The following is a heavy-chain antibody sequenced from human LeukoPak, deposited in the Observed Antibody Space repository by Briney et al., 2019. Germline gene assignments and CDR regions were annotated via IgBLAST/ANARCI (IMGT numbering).Heavy chain of an antibody. CDR1: GYTFTSYD. CDR3: ARAQDTILVDY. Sequence: ASVKVSRKASGYTFTSYDISWVRQATGQGLEWMGWMNPNSGNKGYAQKFQGRVTMTRNTSISTAYMELSSLRSEDTAVYYCARAQDTILVDYWGQGTLVTVSS. D-gene: IGHD3-3*01. J-gene: IGHJ4*02. CDR2: MNPNSGNK. V-gene: IGHV1-8*01.